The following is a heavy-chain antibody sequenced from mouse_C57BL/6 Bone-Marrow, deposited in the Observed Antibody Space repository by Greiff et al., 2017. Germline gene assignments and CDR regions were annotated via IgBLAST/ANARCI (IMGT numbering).Heavy chain of an antibody. Sequence: EVQLQESGGGLVKPGGSLKLSCAASGFTFSSYAMSWVRQTPEKRLEWVATISDGGSYTYYPDNVKGRFTISRDNAKNNLYLQMSHLKSEDTAMYYCAVVAFDYWGQGTTLTVSS. J-gene: IGHJ2*01. CDR2: ISDGGSYT. V-gene: IGHV5-4*01. D-gene: IGHD1-1*01. CDR3: AVVAFDY. CDR1: GFTFSSYA.